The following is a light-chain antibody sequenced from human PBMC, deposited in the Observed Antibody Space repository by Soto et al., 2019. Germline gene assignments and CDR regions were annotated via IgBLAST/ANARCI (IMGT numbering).Light chain of an antibody. CDR3: QQSYSTRYT. J-gene: IGKJ2*01. CDR2: AAS. Sequence: DIQMTQSPSSLSASVGDIVTITCRASQSISSYLNWYQQKPGKAPKLLINAASSLQSGVPSRFSGSGSGTDFTLTISSLQPEDFATDYGQQSYSTRYTFGQGTKLEIK. V-gene: IGKV1-39*01. CDR1: QSISSY.